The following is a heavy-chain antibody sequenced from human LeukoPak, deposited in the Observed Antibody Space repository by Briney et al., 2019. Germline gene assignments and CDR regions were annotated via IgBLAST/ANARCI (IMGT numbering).Heavy chain of an antibody. V-gene: IGHV4-4*07. J-gene: IGHJ1*01. D-gene: IGHD6-13*01. CDR2: IYASGST. Sequence: PSETLSLTCTVSGGSISSYYWSWIRQPAGKGLEWIGRIYASGSTNYNPSLKSRVTMSVDTSKNQFSLKLSSVTAADTAVYYCARHELAAALRGYFQHWGQGTLVTVSS. CDR1: GGSISSYY. CDR3: ARHELAAALRGYFQH.